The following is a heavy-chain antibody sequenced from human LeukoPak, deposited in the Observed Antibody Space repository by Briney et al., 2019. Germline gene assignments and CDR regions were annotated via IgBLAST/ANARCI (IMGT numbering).Heavy chain of an antibody. CDR1: GGSISSGDYY. CDR3: ARGYDFWSGYYFWYFDY. D-gene: IGHD3-3*01. Sequence: SETLSLTCPVSGGSISSGDYYWSWIRQPPGKGLEWIGYIYYSGSTYYNPSLKSRVTISVDTSKNQFSLKLSSVTAADTAVYYCARGYDFWSGYYFWYFDYWGQGTLVTVSS. V-gene: IGHV4-30-4*08. J-gene: IGHJ4*02. CDR2: IYYSGST.